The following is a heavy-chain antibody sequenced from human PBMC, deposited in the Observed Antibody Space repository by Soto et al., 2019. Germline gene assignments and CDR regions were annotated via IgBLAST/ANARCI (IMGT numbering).Heavy chain of an antibody. V-gene: IGHV1-8*01. J-gene: IGHJ6*02. CDR3: ATSDWSTVADYYYYGMDV. CDR2: MNPNSGNT. Sequence: GASVKVSCKASGYTFTSYDINWVRQATGQGLEWMGWMNPNSGNTGYAQKFQGRVTMTRNTSISTAYMELSSLRSEDTAVYYCATSDWSTVADYYYYGMDVWGQGTTVTVSS. CDR1: GYTFTSYD. D-gene: IGHD3-3*01.